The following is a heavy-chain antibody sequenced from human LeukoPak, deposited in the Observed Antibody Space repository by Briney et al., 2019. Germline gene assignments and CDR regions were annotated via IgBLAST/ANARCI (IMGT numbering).Heavy chain of an antibody. CDR3: ASTRYYYGSGRIFDY. Sequence: SETLSLTCTVSGGSISSYYWSWIRQPPGKGLEWIGYIYYSGSTNYNPSLKSRVTISVDTSKNQFSLKLSSVTAADTAVYYCASTRYYYGSGRIFDYWGQGTLVTVSS. CDR1: GGSISSYY. D-gene: IGHD3-10*01. V-gene: IGHV4-59*01. J-gene: IGHJ4*02. CDR2: IYYSGST.